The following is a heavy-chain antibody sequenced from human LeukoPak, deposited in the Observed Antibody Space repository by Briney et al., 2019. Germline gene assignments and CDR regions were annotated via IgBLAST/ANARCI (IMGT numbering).Heavy chain of an antibody. CDR3: ARDARYDFWSGWGIGGMDV. CDR1: GGSISSGDYY. CDR2: IYYSGST. J-gene: IGHJ6*02. V-gene: IGHV4-30-4*01. D-gene: IGHD3-3*01. Sequence: SETLSLTCTVSGGSISSGDYYWSWIRQPPGKGLEWIGYIYYSGSTYYNPSLKSRVTISVDTSKNQFSLKLSSVTAADTAVYYCARDARYDFWSGWGIGGMDVWGQGTTVTVFS.